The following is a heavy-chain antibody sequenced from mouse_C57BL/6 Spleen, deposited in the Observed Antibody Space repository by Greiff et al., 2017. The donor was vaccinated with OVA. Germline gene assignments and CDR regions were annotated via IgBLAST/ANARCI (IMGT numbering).Heavy chain of an antibody. V-gene: IGHV1-53*01. CDR1: GYTFTSYW. D-gene: IGHD1-1*01. Sequence: QVQLQQSGTELVKPGASVKLSCKASGYTFTSYWMHWVKQRPGQGLEWIGNINPSNGGTNYNEKFKSKATLTVDKSSSTAYMQLSSLTSEDSAVYYCAREDITTHAMDYWGQGTSVTVSS. CDR2: INPSNGGT. J-gene: IGHJ4*01. CDR3: AREDITTHAMDY.